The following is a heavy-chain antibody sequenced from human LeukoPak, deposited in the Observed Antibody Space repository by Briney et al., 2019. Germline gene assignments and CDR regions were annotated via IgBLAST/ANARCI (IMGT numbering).Heavy chain of an antibody. CDR2: INHSGST. CDR3: ARGLSYGHDY. V-gene: IGHV4-34*01. CDR1: GGSISSYY. J-gene: IGHJ4*02. Sequence: SETRSLTCTVSGGSISSYYWSWIRQPPGKGLEWIGEINHSGSTNYNPSLKSRVTISVDTSKNQFSLKLSSVTAADTAVYYCARGLSYGHDYWGQGTLVTVSS. D-gene: IGHD5-18*01.